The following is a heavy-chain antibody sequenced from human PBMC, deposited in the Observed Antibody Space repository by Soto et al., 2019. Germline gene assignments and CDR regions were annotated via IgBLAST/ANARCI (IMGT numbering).Heavy chain of an antibody. Sequence: QVELVQSGAEVKKPGASVKVCCKASGYIFSSYCLHWVRQAPGQGLEWMGWINPFDGSRTFAQSFQGRVTFTRDTSTSTVYMELSGLRSDDTAVYSCSRVDPGETSPFDHWGQGTLVTDSS. J-gene: IGHJ4*02. D-gene: IGHD3-10*01. CDR3: SRVDPGETSPFDH. V-gene: IGHV1-46*03. CDR1: GYIFSSYC. CDR2: INPFDGSR.